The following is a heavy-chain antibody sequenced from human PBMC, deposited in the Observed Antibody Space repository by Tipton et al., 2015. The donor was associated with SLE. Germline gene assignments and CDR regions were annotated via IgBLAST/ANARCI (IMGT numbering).Heavy chain of an antibody. CDR3: AKFEKTTDFYLDS. Sequence: QLVQSGGGLIQSGGSLRLSCATSGFTFSSYALSWVRRAPGKGLEWVSAISGGGGSTHYADFVKGRFSISIDKSKKTLFLQMNSLRVDDTATYYCAKFEKTTDFYLDSWGQGTLVSVSS. D-gene: IGHD1/OR15-1a*01. J-gene: IGHJ4*02. CDR2: ISGGGGST. CDR1: GFTFSSYA. V-gene: IGHV3-23*04.